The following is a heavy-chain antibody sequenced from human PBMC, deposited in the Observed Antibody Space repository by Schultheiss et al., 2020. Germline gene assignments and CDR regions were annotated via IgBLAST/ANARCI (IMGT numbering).Heavy chain of an antibody. V-gene: IGHV3-48*01. CDR2: ISSSGSTI. D-gene: IGHD1/OR15-1a*01. Sequence: GESLKISCAASGFPFRNYAMNWVRQAPGKGLEWVSYISSSGSTIYYADSVKGRFTISRDNSKNTLYLQMNSLRAEDTAVYYCARGNNVDDAFDIWGQGTMVTVSS. J-gene: IGHJ3*02. CDR3: ARGNNVDDAFDI. CDR1: GFPFRNYA.